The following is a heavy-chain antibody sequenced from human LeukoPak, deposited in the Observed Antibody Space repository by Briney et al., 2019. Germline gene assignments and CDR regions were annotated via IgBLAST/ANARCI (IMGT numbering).Heavy chain of an antibody. CDR2: IRYDGSDK. D-gene: IGHD2-21*02. Sequence: GGSLRLSCAASGFTLRGYGMHWVRQAPGKGLEWVAFIRYDGSDKSYADSVKGRFTISRDNSKKTVYYCAKTRAVGIPYWHFDLWGRGTLVTVSS. V-gene: IGHV3-30*02. CDR1: GFTLRGYG. J-gene: IGHJ2*01. CDR3: L.